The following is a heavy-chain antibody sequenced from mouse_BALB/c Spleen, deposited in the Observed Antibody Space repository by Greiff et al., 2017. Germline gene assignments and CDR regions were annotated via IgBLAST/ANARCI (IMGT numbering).Heavy chain of an antibody. CDR2: ISSGSSTI. Sequence: EVHLVESGGGLVQPGGSRKLSCAASGFTFSSFGMHWVRQAPEKGLEWVAYISSGSSTIYYADTVKGRFTISRDNPKNTLFLQMTSLRSEDTAMYYCARAGLDWAWFAYWGQGTLVTVSA. V-gene: IGHV5-17*02. J-gene: IGHJ3*01. CDR3: ARAGLDWAWFAY. CDR1: GFTFSSFG. D-gene: IGHD4-1*01.